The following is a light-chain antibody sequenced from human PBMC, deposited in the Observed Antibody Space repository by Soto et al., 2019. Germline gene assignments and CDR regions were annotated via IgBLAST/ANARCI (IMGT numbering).Light chain of an antibody. V-gene: IGKV3-11*01. CDR1: HTVSCS. CDR2: DAS. CDR3: QQRSNWPVT. J-gene: IGKJ3*01. Sequence: EIVLTQSPATPSLSPGERATLSCRASHTVSCSLPWYQQKPGQACSLLSYDASNRATGIPARFSGSGFGTNFPLTIRSLEPEDFEVYYCQQRSNWPVTFGPGTKVDIK.